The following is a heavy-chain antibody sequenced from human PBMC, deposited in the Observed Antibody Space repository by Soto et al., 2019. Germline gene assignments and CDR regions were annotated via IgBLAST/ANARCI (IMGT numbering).Heavy chain of an antibody. CDR1: GFTFSSYS. J-gene: IGHJ4*02. V-gene: IGHV3-48*01. CDR2: ISSSSSTI. Sequence: VQLVESGGGLVQPGGSLRLSCAASGFTFSSYSMNWVRQAPGKGLEWVSYISSSSSTIYYADSVKGRFTISRDNAKNSLYLQMNSLRAEDTAVYYCARDRGVYLYYFDYWGQGTLVTVSS. CDR3: ARDRGVYLYYFDY. D-gene: IGHD1-20*01.